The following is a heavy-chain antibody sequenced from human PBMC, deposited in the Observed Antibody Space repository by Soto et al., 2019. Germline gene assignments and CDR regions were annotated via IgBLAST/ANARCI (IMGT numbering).Heavy chain of an antibody. CDR2: IYSSGST. D-gene: IGHD3-3*01. J-gene: IGHJ5*02. CDR1: GGAISTYY. Sequence: PSETLSLTCTVSGGAISTYYWTWIRQPAGKGLEWSGRIYSSGSTNYNPSLQSRVTMSLDTSNNQFSLRLTSVTAADTAVYYCARGQRFSDWFDPWGQGTLVTVSS. CDR3: ARGQRFSDWFDP. V-gene: IGHV4-4*07.